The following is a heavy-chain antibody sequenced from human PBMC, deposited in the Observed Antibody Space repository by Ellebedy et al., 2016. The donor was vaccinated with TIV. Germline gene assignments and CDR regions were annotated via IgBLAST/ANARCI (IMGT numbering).Heavy chain of an antibody. D-gene: IGHD4-11*01. CDR2: IYYSGST. Sequence: GSLRLXXTVSGGSVSSGSYYWSWIRQPPGKGLEWIGYIYYSGSTNYNPSLKSRVTISVDTSKNQFSLKLSSVTAADTAVYYCARQDYSPRMIRYWGQGTLVTVSS. CDR1: GGSVSSGSYY. CDR3: ARQDYSPRMIRY. V-gene: IGHV4-61*01. J-gene: IGHJ4*02.